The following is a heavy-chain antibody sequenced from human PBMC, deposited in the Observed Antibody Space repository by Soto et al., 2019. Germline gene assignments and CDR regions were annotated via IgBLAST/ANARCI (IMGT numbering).Heavy chain of an antibody. CDR2: ISFDGNSR. D-gene: IGHD1-26*01. V-gene: IGHV3-30-3*01. J-gene: IGHJ4*02. CDR3: ARVGYSGSYDGFYVDY. CDR1: GFTFSRYA. Sequence: QVQLVESGGGVVQPGRSLRLSCAASGFTFSRYAMHWVRQAPGKGLEWVALISFDGNSRYYADSVKGRFSISRDNSKNTLYLQMNSLRAADTDVYYWARVGYSGSYDGFYVDYWGQGTLVTVSS.